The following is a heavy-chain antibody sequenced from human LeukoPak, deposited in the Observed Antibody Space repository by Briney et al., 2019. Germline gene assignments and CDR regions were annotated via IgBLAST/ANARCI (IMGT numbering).Heavy chain of an antibody. J-gene: IGHJ4*02. Sequence: GSLRLSCAVSGFTFSGYWMSWVRQAPGKGLEWAANINQDGSEKYYVDSVMGRFTISRDNAKNSLYLQMNSLRADDTAVYYCARDPGLYCTSTSCYEPFDYWGQGTLVTVSS. CDR1: GFTFSGYW. CDR3: ARDPGLYCTSTSCYEPFDY. D-gene: IGHD2-2*01. V-gene: IGHV3-7*01. CDR2: INQDGSEK.